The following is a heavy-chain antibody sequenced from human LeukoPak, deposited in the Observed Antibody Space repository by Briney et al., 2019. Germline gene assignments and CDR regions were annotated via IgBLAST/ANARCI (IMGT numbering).Heavy chain of an antibody. D-gene: IGHD3-22*01. Sequence: SVKVSCKASGGTFSSYAISWVRQAPGQGLEWMGGIIPIFGTANYAQKFQGRVTITADESTSTAYMELSSLRSEDTAVYYCATPDYYDSSGPFDYWGQGTLVTVSS. J-gene: IGHJ4*02. V-gene: IGHV1-69*13. CDR3: ATPDYYDSSGPFDY. CDR2: IIPIFGTA. CDR1: GGTFSSYA.